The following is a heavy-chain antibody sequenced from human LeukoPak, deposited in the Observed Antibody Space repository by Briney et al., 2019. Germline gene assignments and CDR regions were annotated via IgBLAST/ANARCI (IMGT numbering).Heavy chain of an antibody. Sequence: PGGSLRLSCADSGFTVSSNYMSWVRQAPGKGLEWVSVIYSGGSTYYADSVKGRFTISRDNSKNTLYLQMNSLRAEDTAVYYCARDPLYSSGPDYWGQGTLVTVSS. D-gene: IGHD6-19*01. CDR2: IYSGGST. V-gene: IGHV3-66*01. CDR3: ARDPLYSSGPDY. J-gene: IGHJ4*02. CDR1: GFTVSSNY.